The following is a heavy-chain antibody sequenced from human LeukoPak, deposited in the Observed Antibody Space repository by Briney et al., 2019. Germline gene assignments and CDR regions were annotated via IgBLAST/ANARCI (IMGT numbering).Heavy chain of an antibody. CDR3: LYGYRIAHY. J-gene: IGHJ4*02. V-gene: IGHV3-23*01. D-gene: IGHD5-18*01. Sequence: GGSLRLSCAASGFTFSSYATSWVRQAPGKGLEWVSAISGSGGSTYYADSVKGRFTISRDNSKNTLYLQMNSLRTEDTAVYFCLYGYRIAHYWGQGTLVTVSS. CDR2: ISGSGGST. CDR1: GFTFSSYA.